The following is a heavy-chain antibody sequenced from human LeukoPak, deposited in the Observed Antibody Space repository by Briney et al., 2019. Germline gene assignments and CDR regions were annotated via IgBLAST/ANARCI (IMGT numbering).Heavy chain of an antibody. D-gene: IGHD3-3*01. V-gene: IGHV3-7*01. CDR2: IKQDGSEE. CDR1: GFTFSSYW. J-gene: IGHJ4*02. Sequence: GGSLRLSCAASGFTFSSYWMSWVRQAPGKGLEWVANIKQDGSEEYYVDSVKGRFTISRDNAKNSLYLQMNSLRAEDTAVYYCARVASIDYYDFWSGYYSIYDYWGQGTLVTVSS. CDR3: ARVASIDYYDFWSGYYSIYDY.